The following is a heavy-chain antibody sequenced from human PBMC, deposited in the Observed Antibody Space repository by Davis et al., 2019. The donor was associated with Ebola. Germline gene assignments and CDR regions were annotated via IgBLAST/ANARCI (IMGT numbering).Heavy chain of an antibody. CDR1: GASISSGGYY. D-gene: IGHD3-10*01. V-gene: IGHV4-31*03. J-gene: IGHJ6*04. CDR3: ARRAGIHYYYGMDV. CDR2: IFYSGIT. Sequence: SETLSLTCSVSGASISSGGYYWSWIRQRPGKGLEWIGYIFYSGITYYNPSLKSRVTISVDTSKNQFSLSLRSVTAADTAVYYCARRAGIHYYYGMDVWGKGTTVTVSS.